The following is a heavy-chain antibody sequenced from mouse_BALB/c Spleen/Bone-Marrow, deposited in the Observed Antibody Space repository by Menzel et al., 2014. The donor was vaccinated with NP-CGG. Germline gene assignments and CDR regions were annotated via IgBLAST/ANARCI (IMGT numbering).Heavy chain of an antibody. CDR3: ARKGYYDYDGRPWFAY. D-gene: IGHD2-4*01. CDR1: GFTFSSYA. CDR2: ISSGGSYT. Sequence: EVQLVESGGGLVKPGGSLKLSCAASGFTFSSYAMSWVRQTPEKRLEWVATISSGGSYTYYPDSVKGRFTISRDNAKNTLYLQMSSLRSEDTAMYYCARKGYYDYDGRPWFAYWGQGTLVTVSA. J-gene: IGHJ3*01. V-gene: IGHV5-9-3*01.